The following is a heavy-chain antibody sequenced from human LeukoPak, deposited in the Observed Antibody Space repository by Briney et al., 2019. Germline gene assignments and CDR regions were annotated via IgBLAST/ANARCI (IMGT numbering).Heavy chain of an antibody. Sequence: ASVKVSCKASGYTFTSYGISWVRQAPGQGLEWMGWISAYNGNTNYAQKLQGRVTMTTDTSTSTAYMELRSLRSEDTAVYYCARAGRLLSGWYNWFDPWGQGTLVTVSS. CDR1: GYTFTSYG. J-gene: IGHJ5*02. CDR2: ISAYNGNT. CDR3: ARAGRLLSGWYNWFDP. V-gene: IGHV1-18*01. D-gene: IGHD6-19*01.